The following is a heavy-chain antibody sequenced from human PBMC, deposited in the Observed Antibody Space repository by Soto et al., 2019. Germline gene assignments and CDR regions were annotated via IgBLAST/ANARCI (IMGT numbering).Heavy chain of an antibody. J-gene: IGHJ4*02. D-gene: IGHD2-15*01. Sequence: QLQLRESGPGLVQPSGTLSLTCDVSGDSLTNNHWWSWVRQAPGKGLEWIGAIWPTGRPNYNPSLKSRVAIALDKSKNPFSLKLSSVTAADTAVYYCVRDSRTGCSSINCYMHWGEGTLVTFSS. CDR1: GDSLTNNHW. V-gene: IGHV4-4*02. CDR2: IWPTGRP. CDR3: VRDSRTGCSSINCYMH.